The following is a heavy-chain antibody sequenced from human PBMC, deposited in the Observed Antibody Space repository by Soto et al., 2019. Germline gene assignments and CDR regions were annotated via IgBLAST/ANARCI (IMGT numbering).Heavy chain of an antibody. CDR3: ARVGGYYGDYPNFDY. CDR1: GSSISGLS. CDR2: IHYSGST. Sequence: PSETLSLTCIVSGSSISGLSWSWIRQPPGKGLEWIGNIHYSGSTNYNPSRKSRVTISVDMSKNQFSLKVNSVTAADTTVYYCARVGGYYGDYPNFDYWGQGMLVTVSS. J-gene: IGHJ4*02. D-gene: IGHD4-17*01. V-gene: IGHV4-59*11.